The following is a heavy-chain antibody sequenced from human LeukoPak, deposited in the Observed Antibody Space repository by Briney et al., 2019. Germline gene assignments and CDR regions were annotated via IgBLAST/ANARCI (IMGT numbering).Heavy chain of an antibody. CDR1: GFTFSSYG. J-gene: IGHJ3*02. CDR3: ATSGPVTTSDAFDI. D-gene: IGHD4-17*01. V-gene: IGHV3-30*02. CDR2: IRYDGSNK. Sequence: GGSLRLSCASAGFTFSSYGMHWVREAPGKVLEWVAFIRYDGSNKYYADSVKGRFTISRDNSKNTLYLQMNSLRAEDTAVYYCATSGPVTTSDAFDIWGQGTMVTVSS.